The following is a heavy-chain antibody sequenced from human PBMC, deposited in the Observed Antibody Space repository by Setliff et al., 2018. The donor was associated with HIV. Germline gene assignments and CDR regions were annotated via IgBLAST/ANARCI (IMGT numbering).Heavy chain of an antibody. CDR3: AREVVPTSEYHTFDS. V-gene: IGHV1-3*01. J-gene: IGHJ4*02. Sequence: ASVKVSCKASGFIFTNYGIHWVRQAPGHSLEWMGFINSGTGNTIYSQKFQGRVTFSRDTSASTAYMELSSLRSEDTAVYYCAREVVPTSEYHTFDSWGQGSLVTVS. D-gene: IGHD6-6*01. CDR2: INSGTGNT. CDR1: GFIFTNYG.